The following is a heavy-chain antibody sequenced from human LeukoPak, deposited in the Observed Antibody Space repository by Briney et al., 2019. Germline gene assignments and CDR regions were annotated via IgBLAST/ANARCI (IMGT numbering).Heavy chain of an antibody. CDR2: INARNGDT. CDR3: ARASLASAGTRF. Sequence: APVKVSCKASGYTFSGYYIHWVRQAPGRGLEWVGWINARNGDTNYAQKFQGRVILTRDTSITTSYMEVISLTSDDTAVYYCARASLASAGTRFWGQGTLVIVSS. D-gene: IGHD6-13*01. J-gene: IGHJ1*01. V-gene: IGHV1-2*02. CDR1: GYTFSGYY.